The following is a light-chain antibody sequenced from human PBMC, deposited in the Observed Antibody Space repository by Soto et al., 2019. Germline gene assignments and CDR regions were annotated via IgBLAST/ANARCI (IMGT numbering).Light chain of an antibody. J-gene: IGLJ2*01. Sequence: QSVLTQPASVSGSPAQSITISCTGSSSDVGGSGLVSWYQFHPGKAPKLLIFEGFKRPSGVSNRFSGSKSGSTASLTISGLQAEDEADYYCCSYAGCSTWDVVFGGGTKLTVL. V-gene: IGLV2-23*01. CDR1: SSDVGGSGL. CDR3: CSYAGCSTWDVV. CDR2: EGF.